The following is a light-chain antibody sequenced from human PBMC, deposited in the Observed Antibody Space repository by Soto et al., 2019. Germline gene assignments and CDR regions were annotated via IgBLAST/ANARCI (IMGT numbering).Light chain of an antibody. CDR2: EGN. Sequence: QSALTQPAAVSGSPGQSITISCTGTSSDVGSYNLVSWYQQHPGKAPKLMIYEGNERPSGVSNRFSGSKSGNTASLTISGVQAEDEADYYCCSYAGSSTWVFGGGTELTVL. CDR3: CSYAGSSTWV. V-gene: IGLV2-23*01. J-gene: IGLJ3*02. CDR1: SSDVGSYNL.